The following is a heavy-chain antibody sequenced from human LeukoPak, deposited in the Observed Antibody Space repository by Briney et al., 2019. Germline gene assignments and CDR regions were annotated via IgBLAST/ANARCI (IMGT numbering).Heavy chain of an antibody. Sequence: GGSLRLSCAASGFTFSSYAMSWVRQAPGKGLEWVSAISGSGGSTYYADSVKGRFTTSRDNSKNTLYLQMNSLRAEDTAVYYCAKKRGMATMIVVVPDDYWGQGTLVTVSS. V-gene: IGHV3-23*01. J-gene: IGHJ4*02. CDR1: GFTFSSYA. CDR3: AKKRGMATMIVVVPDDY. D-gene: IGHD3-22*01. CDR2: ISGSGGST.